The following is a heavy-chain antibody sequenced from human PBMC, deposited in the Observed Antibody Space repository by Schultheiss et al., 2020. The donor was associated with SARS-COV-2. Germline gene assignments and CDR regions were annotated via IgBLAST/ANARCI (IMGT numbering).Heavy chain of an antibody. CDR3: ARAHPLDY. CDR2: IYYSGST. Sequence: SETLSLTCTVSGGSISSYYWSWIRQPPGKGLEWIGYIYYSGSTYYNPSLKSRVTISVDTSKNQFSLKLTSVTAADTAVYYCARAHPLDYWGQGTLVTVSS. J-gene: IGHJ4*02. CDR1: GGSISSYY. V-gene: IGHV4-59*08.